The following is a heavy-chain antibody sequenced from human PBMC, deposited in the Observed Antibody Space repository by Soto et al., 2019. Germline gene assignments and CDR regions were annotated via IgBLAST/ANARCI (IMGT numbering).Heavy chain of an antibody. CDR3: AKDYVGDGSSWYFDY. Sequence: QVQLVESGGGVVQPGRSLRLSCAASGFTFSSYGMHWVRQAPGKGLEWVAVISYDGSNNYYADSVKGRFTISRDNSKNTLYLQMNSLRAEDTAVYYCAKDYVGDGSSWYFDYWGQGTLVTVSS. CDR1: GFTFSSYG. D-gene: IGHD6-13*01. CDR2: ISYDGSNN. V-gene: IGHV3-30*18. J-gene: IGHJ4*02.